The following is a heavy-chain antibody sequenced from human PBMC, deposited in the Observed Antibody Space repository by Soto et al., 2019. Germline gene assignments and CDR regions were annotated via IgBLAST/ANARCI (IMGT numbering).Heavy chain of an antibody. Sequence: GGSLRLSCAASGFTFSNAWMNWVRQAPGKGLEWVGRIKSKTDGGTTDYAAPVKGRFTISRDDSKNTLYLQMNSLKTEDTAVYYCTTIRLGYCSGGSCYPNDYWGQGTLVTVS. J-gene: IGHJ4*02. V-gene: IGHV3-15*07. CDR1: GFTFSNAW. D-gene: IGHD2-15*01. CDR3: TTIRLGYCSGGSCYPNDY. CDR2: IKSKTDGGTT.